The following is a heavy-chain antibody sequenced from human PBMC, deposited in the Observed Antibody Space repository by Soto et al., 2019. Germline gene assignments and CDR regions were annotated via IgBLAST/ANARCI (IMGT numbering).Heavy chain of an antibody. V-gene: IGHV3-30-3*01. CDR2: ISYDGSNK. CDR1: GFTFSSYA. CDR3: ARVPLSVTDYYYGMDV. J-gene: IGHJ6*02. Sequence: QVQLVESGGGVVQPGRSLRLSCAASGFTFSSYAMHWVRQAPGKGLEWVAVISYDGSNKYYADSVKGRFTISRDNSKNTLYLQMNSLRAEDTAVYYCARVPLSVTDYYYGMDVWGQGTTVTVSS. D-gene: IGHD3-16*02.